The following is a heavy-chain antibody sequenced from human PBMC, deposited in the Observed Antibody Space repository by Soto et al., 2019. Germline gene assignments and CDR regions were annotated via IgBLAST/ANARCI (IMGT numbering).Heavy chain of an antibody. J-gene: IGHJ5*02. CDR1: GLDFSNTW. CDR3: TRDWSYASAS. CDR2: INSDGSTT. D-gene: IGHD3-16*01. V-gene: IGHV3-74*01. Sequence: EVQLVESGGGLVQPGGSLRLSCAASGLDFSNTWMHWVRQPPGKGLVWVSHINSDGSTTTFADSVKGRFTISRDNAKNTVYLQMNRLRAEDTAVYYCTRDWSYASASWGQGTLVTVSS.